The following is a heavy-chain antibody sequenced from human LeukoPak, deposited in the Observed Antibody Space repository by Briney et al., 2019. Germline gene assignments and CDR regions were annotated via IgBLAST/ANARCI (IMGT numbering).Heavy chain of an antibody. Sequence: GGSLRLSCAASGFTFSSYSMNWVRHAPGKGLEWVSSISSSSSYIYYADSVKGRFTISRDNAKNSLYLQMNSLRAEDTAVYYCAREEYSSSWWDAFDIWGQGTMVTVSS. V-gene: IGHV3-21*01. CDR1: GFTFSSYS. CDR3: AREEYSSSWWDAFDI. J-gene: IGHJ3*02. D-gene: IGHD6-13*01. CDR2: ISSSSSYI.